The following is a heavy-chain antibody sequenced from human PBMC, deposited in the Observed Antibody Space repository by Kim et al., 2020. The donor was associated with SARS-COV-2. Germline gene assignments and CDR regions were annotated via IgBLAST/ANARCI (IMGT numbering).Heavy chain of an antibody. Sequence: SETLSLTCTVSGGSISSYYWSRIRQPPGKGLEWIGYIYYSGSTNYNPSLKSRVTISVDTSKNQFSLKLSSVTAADTAVYYCARGIVVVVPAAIYNYYYGMDVWGQGTTVTVSS. CDR3: ARGIVVVVPAAIYNYYYGMDV. CDR2: IYYSGST. D-gene: IGHD2-2*01. CDR1: GGSISSYY. V-gene: IGHV4-59*13. J-gene: IGHJ6*02.